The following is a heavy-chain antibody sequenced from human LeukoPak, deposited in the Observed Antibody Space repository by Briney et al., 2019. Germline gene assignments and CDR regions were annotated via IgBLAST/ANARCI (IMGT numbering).Heavy chain of an antibody. J-gene: IGHJ3*02. CDR3: ARDGIAEGLDAFDI. CDR2: INPNSGGT. CDR1: GYTFTGYY. V-gene: IGHV1-2*02. D-gene: IGHD6-13*01. Sequence: GASVKVSCKASGYTFTGYYMHWVRQAPGQGLEWMGWINPNSGGTNYAQKFQGRVTMTRDTSISTAYMELSRLRSDDTAVYYCARDGIAEGLDAFDIWGQGTMVTVSS.